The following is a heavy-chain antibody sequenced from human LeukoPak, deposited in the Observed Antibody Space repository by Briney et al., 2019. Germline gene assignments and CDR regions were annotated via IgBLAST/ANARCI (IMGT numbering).Heavy chain of an antibody. J-gene: IGHJ4*02. D-gene: IGHD3-22*01. CDR1: GLTFDDYA. CDR2: ISWDGGST. Sequence: GGSLRLPCAASGLTFDDYAMHWVRQAPGKGLEWVSLISWDGGSTYYADSVKGRFTISRDNSKNSLYLQMNSLRAEDTALYYCAKGGGSSGYNKDQFDYWGQGTLVTVSS. CDR3: AKGGGSSGYNKDQFDY. V-gene: IGHV3-43D*03.